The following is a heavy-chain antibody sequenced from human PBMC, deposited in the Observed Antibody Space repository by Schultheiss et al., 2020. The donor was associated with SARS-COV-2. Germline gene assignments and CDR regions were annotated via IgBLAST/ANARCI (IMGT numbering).Heavy chain of an antibody. Sequence: GGSLRLSCAASGFTFSSYWMSWVRQAPGKGLEWVANIKQDGSEKYYVDSVKGRFTISRDNAKNSLYLQMNSLTSDDTAVYYCAKLERSSWSNAFDYWCQGALVTVSS. CDR3: AKLERSSWSNAFDY. CDR2: IKQDGSEK. V-gene: IGHV3-7*03. CDR1: GFTFSSYW. D-gene: IGHD6-13*01. J-gene: IGHJ4*02.